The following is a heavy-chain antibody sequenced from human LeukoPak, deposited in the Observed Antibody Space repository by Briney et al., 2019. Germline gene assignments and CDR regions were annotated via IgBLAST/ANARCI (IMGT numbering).Heavy chain of an antibody. CDR1: GYSFTSYA. CDR2: IIPIFGTA. D-gene: IGHD4-17*01. Sequence: SVKVSCKASGYSFTSYAISWVRQAPGQGLEWMGGIIPIFGTANYAQKFQGRVTITADESTSTAYMELSSLRSEDTAVYYCARTPTVTTALYNWFDPWGQGTLVTVSS. CDR3: ARTPTVTTALYNWFDP. J-gene: IGHJ5*02. V-gene: IGHV1-69*13.